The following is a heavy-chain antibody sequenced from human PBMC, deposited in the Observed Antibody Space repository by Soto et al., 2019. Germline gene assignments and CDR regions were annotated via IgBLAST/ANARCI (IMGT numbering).Heavy chain of an antibody. J-gene: IGHJ3*02. V-gene: IGHV3-74*01. CDR1: GFTFSSYW. CDR2: IKSDGSST. CDR3: TTGTTNGFDI. Sequence: EVQLVESGGGLVQPGGSLRLSCAASGFTFSSYWMHWVRQAPGKGLVWVSRIKSDGSSTNYADSVKGRFTISRDNAKNTLYLQMNSLRAEDTAVYYCTTGTTNGFDIWGQGTMVTVSS. D-gene: IGHD1-1*01.